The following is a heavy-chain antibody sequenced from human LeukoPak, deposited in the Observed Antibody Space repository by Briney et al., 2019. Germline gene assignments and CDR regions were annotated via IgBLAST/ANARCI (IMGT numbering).Heavy chain of an antibody. CDR1: GFTVSSNY. CDR2: IYSGGST. CDR3: ARESLGYKNWFDP. J-gene: IGHJ5*02. V-gene: IGHV3-53*01. D-gene: IGHD5-24*01. Sequence: PGGSLRLSCAASGFTVSSNYMSWVRQAPGKGLEWVSVIYSGGSTYYADSVKGRFTISRDNSKNTLYLQTNSLRAEDTAVYYCARESLGYKNWFDPWGQGTLVTVSS.